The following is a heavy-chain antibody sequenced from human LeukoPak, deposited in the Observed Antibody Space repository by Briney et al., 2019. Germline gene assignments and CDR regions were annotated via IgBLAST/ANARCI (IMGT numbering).Heavy chain of an antibody. V-gene: IGHV3-21*01. D-gene: IGHD3-3*01. CDR1: GFTFSSYS. CDR3: ARDVFGVVDGDY. J-gene: IGHJ4*02. Sequence: GGSLRLSCAASGFTFSSYSMNWVRQAPGKGLEWVSSISSSSSYIYYADSVKGRFTISRDNAKNSLYLQMNSLRAEDTAVYYCARDVFGVVDGDYWGQGTLVTVSS. CDR2: ISSSSSYI.